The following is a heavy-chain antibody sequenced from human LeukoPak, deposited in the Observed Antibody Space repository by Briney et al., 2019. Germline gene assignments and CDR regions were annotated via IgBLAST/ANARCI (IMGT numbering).Heavy chain of an antibody. V-gene: IGHV3-33*08. CDR2: IWYDGSNK. CDR1: GFTFTIYS. D-gene: IGHD4-23*01. Sequence: GGSLRLSCAASGFTFTIYSMNWARQAPGKGLEWVAVIWYDGSNKYYADSVKGRFTISRDNSKNTLYLQMNSLRAEDTAVYYCARNYGGNSGEFDYWGQGTLVTVSS. J-gene: IGHJ4*02. CDR3: ARNYGGNSGEFDY.